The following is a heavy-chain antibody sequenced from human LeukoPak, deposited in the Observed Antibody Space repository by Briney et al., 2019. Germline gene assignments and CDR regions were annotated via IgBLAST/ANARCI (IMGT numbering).Heavy chain of an antibody. D-gene: IGHD3-10*01. CDR2: IYHSGST. Sequence: SQTLSLTCAVSGGSISSGGYSWSWIRQPPGKGLEWIGYIYHSGSTYYNPSLKSRVTISVDRSKNQFSLKLSSVTATDTAVYYCARVEFPYYFDYWGQGTLVTVSS. J-gene: IGHJ4*02. CDR3: ARVEFPYYFDY. V-gene: IGHV4-30-2*01. CDR1: GGSISSGGYS.